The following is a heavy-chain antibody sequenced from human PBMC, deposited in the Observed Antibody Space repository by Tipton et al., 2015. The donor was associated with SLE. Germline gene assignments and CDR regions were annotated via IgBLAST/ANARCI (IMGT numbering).Heavy chain of an antibody. CDR3: ARRLNYGENQHDAFDI. CDR2: IYPGDSDT. Sequence: QSGPEVKKPGESLKISCKGSGYSFTNYWIGWVRQLPGKGLEWMGIIYPGDSDTRYSPSFQGQVTISADKSISTAYLQWSSLKASDTAMYYCARRLNYGENQHDAFDIWGQGTMVTVSS. D-gene: IGHD4-17*01. V-gene: IGHV5-51*03. CDR1: GYSFTNYW. J-gene: IGHJ3*02.